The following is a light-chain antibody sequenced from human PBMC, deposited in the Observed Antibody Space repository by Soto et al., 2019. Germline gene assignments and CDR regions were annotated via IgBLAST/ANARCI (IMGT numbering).Light chain of an antibody. CDR2: DNN. Sequence: QSVLTQPPSVSEAPGQKVTISCSGSSSNIGNNYVSWYQQLPGTAPKLLIYDNNKRPTGIPDRFSGSKSGTSATLGITGLQTGDEADYYCGTWDSSLSPYWVFGGGTKLTVL. CDR3: GTWDSSLSPYWV. V-gene: IGLV1-51*01. CDR1: SSNIGNNY. J-gene: IGLJ3*02.